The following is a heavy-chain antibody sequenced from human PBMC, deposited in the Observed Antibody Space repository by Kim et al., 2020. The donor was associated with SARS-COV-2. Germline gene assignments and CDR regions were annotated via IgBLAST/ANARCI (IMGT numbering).Heavy chain of an antibody. CDR3: ARDIAAAVDP. V-gene: IGHV1-18*01. Sequence: ASVKVSCKASGYTFTSYGISWVRQAPGQGLEWMGWISAYNGNTNYAQKLQGRVTMTTDTSTSTASMAPRSLRSDDTAVYYCARDIAAAVDPWGQGTLVTVSS. D-gene: IGHD6-13*01. CDR1: GYTFTSYG. J-gene: IGHJ5*02. CDR2: ISAYNGNT.